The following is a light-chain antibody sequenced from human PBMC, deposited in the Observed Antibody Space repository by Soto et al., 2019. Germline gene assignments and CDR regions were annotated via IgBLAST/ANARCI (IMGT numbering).Light chain of an antibody. V-gene: IGKV3-20*01. J-gene: IGKJ5*01. CDR1: QSVSSF. Sequence: IQPTATLSLSPGERANLSCRASQSVSSFLAWYQQKPGQAPRPLIYGASSRATGIPDRFSGSGSGTDFTLTISRLEPEDFAVYYCQQYGSSPITFGQGTGLEI. CDR3: QQYGSSPIT. CDR2: GAS.